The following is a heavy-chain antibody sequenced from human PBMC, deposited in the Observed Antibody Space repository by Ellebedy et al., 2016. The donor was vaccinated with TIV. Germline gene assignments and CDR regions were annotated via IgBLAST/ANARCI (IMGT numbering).Heavy chain of an antibody. V-gene: IGHV3-33*08. J-gene: IGHJ3*02. CDR3: ARDTLVPGAFDI. CDR1: GFTFSSYG. CDR2: IWYDGSNK. Sequence: GGSLRLSCAASGFTFSSYGMHWVRQAPGKGLEWVAVIWYDGSNKYYADSVKGRFTISRDNSKNTLYLQMNSLRAEDTAVYYCARDTLVPGAFDIWGQGTMVTVSS. D-gene: IGHD6-6*01.